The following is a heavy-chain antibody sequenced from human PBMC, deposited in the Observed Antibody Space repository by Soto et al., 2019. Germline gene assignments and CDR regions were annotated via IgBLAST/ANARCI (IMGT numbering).Heavy chain of an antibody. CDR3: ARGRVLCQFDY. CDR2: INAGNGNT. V-gene: IGHV1-3*01. D-gene: IGHD2-21*01. J-gene: IGHJ4*02. Sequence: GASVKVSCKASGYRFTNFPIHWVRQAPGHSLEWMGWINAGNGNTKYSQKLQGRLSITMDTSAITAHMELTGLRSDDTAVYYCARGRVLCQFDYWGQGTLVTVSS. CDR1: GYRFTNFP.